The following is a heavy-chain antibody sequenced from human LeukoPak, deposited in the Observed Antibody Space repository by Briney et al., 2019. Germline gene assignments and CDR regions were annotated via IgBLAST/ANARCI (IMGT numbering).Heavy chain of an antibody. Sequence: SETLSLTCAVYGGSFSGYYWSWIRQPPGKGLEWIGEINHSGSTNYNPSLKSRVTISVDTSKNQFSLKLSSVTAADTAVYYCARSGYLTGYYMPYYFDYWGQGTLVTVSS. J-gene: IGHJ4*02. CDR3: ARSGYLTGYYMPYYFDY. D-gene: IGHD3-9*01. V-gene: IGHV4-34*01. CDR1: GGSFSGYY. CDR2: INHSGST.